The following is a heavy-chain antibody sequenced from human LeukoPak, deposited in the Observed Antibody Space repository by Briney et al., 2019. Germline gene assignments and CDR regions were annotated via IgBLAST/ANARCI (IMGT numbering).Heavy chain of an antibody. CDR3: AKDDYGMDV. Sequence: PGRSLRLSCAASGFTFSSYGMHWVRQAPGKGLEWVAVIWYDGSNKYYADSVKGRFTISRDNSKNTLSLQMNSLRAEDTAVYYCAKDDYGMDVWGQGTTVTVSS. J-gene: IGHJ6*02. V-gene: IGHV3-33*06. CDR1: GFTFSSYG. CDR2: IWYDGSNK.